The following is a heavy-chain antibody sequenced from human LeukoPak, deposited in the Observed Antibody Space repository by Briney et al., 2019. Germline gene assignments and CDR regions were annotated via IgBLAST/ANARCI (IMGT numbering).Heavy chain of an antibody. J-gene: IGHJ4*02. CDR2: ISGSGGST. CDR3: AKDWRSVAGPRYFDY. Sequence: HAGGSLRLSCAASGLTFSSYAMSWVRQAPGKGLEWVSAISGSGGSTYYADSVKGRFTISRDNSKNTLYLQMNSLRAEDTAVYYCAKDWRSVAGPRYFDYWGQGTLVTVSS. CDR1: GLTFSSYA. D-gene: IGHD6-19*01. V-gene: IGHV3-23*01.